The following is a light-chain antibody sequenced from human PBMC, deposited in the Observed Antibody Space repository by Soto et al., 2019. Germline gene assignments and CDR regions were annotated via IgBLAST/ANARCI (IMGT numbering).Light chain of an antibody. Sequence: QSVLTQPPSASGSPGQSVTISCTGTSSDVGGYNYGSWYQQYPGKVPKLMVYEVNKRPSGVRDRFSGSKSGNTASLTVSGLQAEDEADYYCTSYAGGNNVFGTGTKLTVL. CDR2: EVN. V-gene: IGLV2-8*01. CDR3: TSYAGGNNV. J-gene: IGLJ1*01. CDR1: SSDVGGYNY.